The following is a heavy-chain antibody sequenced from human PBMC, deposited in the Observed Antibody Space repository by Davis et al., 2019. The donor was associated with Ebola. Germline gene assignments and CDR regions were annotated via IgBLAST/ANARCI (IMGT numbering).Heavy chain of an antibody. Sequence: GESLKISCKGSGYSFTSYWIGWVRQMPGKGLEWMGRIDPSDSYTKYSPSFQGHVPISVDKSISTAYLQLSRLKASDTAMYYCARRIRGVTIPKAFDSWGQGTLVTVSS. CDR2: IDPSDSYT. D-gene: IGHD3-10*01. CDR3: ARRIRGVTIPKAFDS. J-gene: IGHJ4*02. V-gene: IGHV5-10-1*01. CDR1: GYSFTSYW.